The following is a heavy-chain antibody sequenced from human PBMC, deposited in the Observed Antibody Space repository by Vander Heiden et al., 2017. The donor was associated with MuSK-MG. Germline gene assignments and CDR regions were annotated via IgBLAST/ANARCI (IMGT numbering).Heavy chain of an antibody. D-gene: IGHD2-2*01. CDR1: GGSFSGYY. CDR2: INHSGST. Sequence: QVQLQQWGAGLLKPSETLSLTCAVHGGSFSGYYWSWIRQPPGKGLEWIGEINHSGSTNYNPSLKSRVTISVDTSKNQFSLKLSSVTAADTAVYYCARGLWGTSWFDYWGQGTLVTVSS. CDR3: ARGLWGTSWFDY. V-gene: IGHV4-34*01. J-gene: IGHJ4*02.